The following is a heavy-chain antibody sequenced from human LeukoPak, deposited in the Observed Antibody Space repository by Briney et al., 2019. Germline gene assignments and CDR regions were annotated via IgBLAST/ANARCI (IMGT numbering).Heavy chain of an antibody. D-gene: IGHD4-17*01. V-gene: IGHV4-30-2*01. CDR1: GGSISSGGYS. Sequence: PSQTLSLTCAVSGGSISSGGYSWSWIRQPPGKGLEWIGYIYHSGSTYYNPSLKSRVTISVDRSKNQFSLKLSSVTAADTAVYYCAREPYGAYAEDAFDIWAKGQWSPSLQ. CDR2: IYHSGST. J-gene: IGHJ3*02. CDR3: AREPYGAYAEDAFDI.